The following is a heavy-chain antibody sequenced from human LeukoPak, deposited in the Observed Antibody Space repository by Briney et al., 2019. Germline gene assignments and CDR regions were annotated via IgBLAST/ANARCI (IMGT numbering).Heavy chain of an antibody. Sequence: GGSLRLSCAASGFTFSSYAMSWVRQAPGKGLEWISAVSGSGDSTNYAGSVKGRFTISRDNSKNTLYLQMNSLRAEDTAVYYCASGVTFDIWGQGTMVTVSS. V-gene: IGHV3-23*01. D-gene: IGHD3-10*01. CDR2: VSGSGDST. CDR3: ASGVTFDI. CDR1: GFTFSSYA. J-gene: IGHJ3*02.